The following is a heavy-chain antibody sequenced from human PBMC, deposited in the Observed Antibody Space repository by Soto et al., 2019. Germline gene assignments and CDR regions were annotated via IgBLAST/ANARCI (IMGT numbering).Heavy chain of an antibody. Sequence: EVQLVESGGGLVQPGGSLRLSCVGSGLTVTGVDMTWVRLAPGKGPEPISSIYTGETTFYVDTVKGRFTISRDDSRNTLYLQMNSLSAEDTAVYYCARELTAGYMDVWGKGPTVTVSS. CDR3: ARELTAGYMDV. J-gene: IGHJ6*03. CDR2: IYTGETT. D-gene: IGHD2-21*02. CDR1: GLTVTGVD. V-gene: IGHV3-66*01.